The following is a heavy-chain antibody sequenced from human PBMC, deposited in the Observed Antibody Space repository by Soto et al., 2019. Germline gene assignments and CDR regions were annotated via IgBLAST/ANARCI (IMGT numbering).Heavy chain of an antibody. Sequence: PGGSLRLSCAASGFNLSNFAMTWVRQAPGKGLAWVSSISGNGDHTYYADSVKGRFTISRDNSKNTLYLHMDSLRVEDTAVYYCAKCLAEGGWCYFDYWGQGTLVTVSS. CDR3: AKCLAEGGWCYFDY. CDR2: ISGNGDHT. D-gene: IGHD2-15*01. V-gene: IGHV3-23*01. J-gene: IGHJ4*02. CDR1: GFNLSNFA.